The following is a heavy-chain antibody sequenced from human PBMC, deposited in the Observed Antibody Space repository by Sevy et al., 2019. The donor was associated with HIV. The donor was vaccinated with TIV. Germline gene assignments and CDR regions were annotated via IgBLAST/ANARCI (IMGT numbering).Heavy chain of an antibody. CDR3: AKDFAPRSLDTHLGYFDY. CDR2: ISGSGGST. Sequence: GGSLRLSCAASGFTFSSYAMSWVRQAPGKGLEWVSAISGSGGSTYYADSVKGRFTISRDNSKNTLYLQMNSLRAEDTAVYYCAKDFAPRSLDTHLGYFDYWGQGTLVTVSS. V-gene: IGHV3-23*01. J-gene: IGHJ4*02. D-gene: IGHD3-3*01. CDR1: GFTFSSYA.